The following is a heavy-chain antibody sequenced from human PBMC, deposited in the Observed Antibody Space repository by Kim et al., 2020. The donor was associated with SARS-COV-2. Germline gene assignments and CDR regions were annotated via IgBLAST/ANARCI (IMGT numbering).Heavy chain of an antibody. CDR3: ARGSRWFDP. V-gene: IGHV1-2*02. CDR2: GGT. J-gene: IGHJ5*02. Sequence: GGTNYAQKFKGRVTMTRVTSISTAYMELSRLRSDDTAVYYCARGSRWFDPWGQGTLVTVSS.